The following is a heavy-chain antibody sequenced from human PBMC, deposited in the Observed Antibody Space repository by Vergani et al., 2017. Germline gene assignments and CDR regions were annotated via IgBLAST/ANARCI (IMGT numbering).Heavy chain of an antibody. CDR1: GYTFTSYG. CDR3: ARIGKANDSSGYYLDY. V-gene: IGHV1-18*04. Sequence: QVQLVQSGAEVKKPGASVKVSCRASGYTFTSYGISWVRQAPGQGLVWMGWISAYNGNTNYAQTFQGRVTMTTDTSTSTAYMELRSLRSDDTAGYYCARIGKANDSSGYYLDYWGQGTLVTVSS. CDR2: ISAYNGNT. J-gene: IGHJ4*02. D-gene: IGHD3-22*01.